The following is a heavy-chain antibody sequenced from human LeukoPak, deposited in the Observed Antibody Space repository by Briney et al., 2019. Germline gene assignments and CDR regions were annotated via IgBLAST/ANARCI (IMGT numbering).Heavy chain of an antibody. V-gene: IGHV3-7*01. CDR2: IKQDGSEK. D-gene: IGHD2-21*02. CDR3: ARPVVTAILDY. Sequence: GGSLRFSCAASGFTFSSYWMSWVRQAPGKGLEWVANIKQDGSEKYYVDSVKGRFTISRDNAKNSLYLQMNSLRAEDTAVYYCARPVVTAILDYWGQGTLVTVSS. CDR1: GFTFSSYW. J-gene: IGHJ4*02.